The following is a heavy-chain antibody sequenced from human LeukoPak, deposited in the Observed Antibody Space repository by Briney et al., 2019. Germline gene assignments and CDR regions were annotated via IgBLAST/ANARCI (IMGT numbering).Heavy chain of an antibody. CDR2: IYHSGST. Sequence: PSETLSLTCAVSGGSISSGGYSWSWIRQPPGKGLEWIGYIYHSGSTYYNPSLKSRVTISVDRSKNQFSLKLSSVTAADTAVYYCARAGSSTSLWFDPWGQGTLVTVSS. J-gene: IGHJ5*02. D-gene: IGHD2-2*01. CDR1: GGSISSGGYS. CDR3: ARAGSSTSLWFDP. V-gene: IGHV4-30-2*01.